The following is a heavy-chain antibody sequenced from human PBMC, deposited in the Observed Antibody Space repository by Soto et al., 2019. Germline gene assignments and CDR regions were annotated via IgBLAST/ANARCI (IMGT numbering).Heavy chain of an antibody. Sequence: QVQLVESGGGVVQPGGSLRLSCAASGVTFSNYGMHWVRQAPGKGLEWVAVIWYDGNNKYYADFVKGRFTISRDNSNNKMYVQMTSLRAEDTAVYYCARGLHSLFDYWGQGTLVTVSS. CDR2: IWYDGNNK. V-gene: IGHV3-33*01. J-gene: IGHJ4*02. CDR3: ARGLHSLFDY. CDR1: GVTFSNYG. D-gene: IGHD2-21*01.